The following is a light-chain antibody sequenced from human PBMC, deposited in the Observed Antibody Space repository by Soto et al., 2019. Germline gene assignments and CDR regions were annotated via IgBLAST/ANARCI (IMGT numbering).Light chain of an antibody. V-gene: IGLV2-8*01. Sequence: QSALTQPPSASGSPGQSVTISCTGAGTDVGQYNHVSWYQQHPGKAPKLLIHHVSRRPSGVPARFSGSKSGNTASLTVSGLQTEDEADYYCSSYGGFNNVLFGGGTKLTVL. J-gene: IGLJ2*01. CDR3: SSYGGFNNVL. CDR2: HVS. CDR1: GTDVGQYNH.